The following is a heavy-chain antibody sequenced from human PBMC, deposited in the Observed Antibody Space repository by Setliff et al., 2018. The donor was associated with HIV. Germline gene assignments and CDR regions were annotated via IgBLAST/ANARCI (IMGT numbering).Heavy chain of an antibody. V-gene: IGHV4-39*01. CDR2: IYYTGTT. J-gene: IGHJ6*03. Sequence: PSETLSLTCTVSGGSISSSSYYWGWIRQPPGKGLELIGSIYYTGTTYYHPSLESRVTLSVDMSRNQFSLRLTSVTAADTAVYYCARHDHSDNLSYPMDVWGKGTTVTVSS. CDR1: GGSISSSSYY. D-gene: IGHD3-22*01. CDR3: ARHDHSDNLSYPMDV.